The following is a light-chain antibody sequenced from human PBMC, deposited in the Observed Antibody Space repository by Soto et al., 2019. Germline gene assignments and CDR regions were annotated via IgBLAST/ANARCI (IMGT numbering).Light chain of an antibody. V-gene: IGLV2-8*01. CDR3: SSFASSNTWV. CDR2: EVT. J-gene: IGLJ3*02. CDR1: SSDVGAYNY. Sequence: QSALTQPPSASGSPGQSVTISCTGTSSDVGAYNYVSWYQQHAGKAPKLVIYEVTKRPSGVPDRFSGSKSANTASLTVSGFQAENEAYYYFSSFASSNTWVFGRGTKLTVL.